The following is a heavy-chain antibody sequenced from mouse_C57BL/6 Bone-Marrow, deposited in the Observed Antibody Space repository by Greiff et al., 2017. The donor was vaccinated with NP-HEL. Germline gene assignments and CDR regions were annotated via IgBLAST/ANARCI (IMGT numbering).Heavy chain of an antibody. V-gene: IGHV1-62-2*01. J-gene: IGHJ3*01. Sequence: VQLQQSGAELVKPGASVKLSCKASGYTFTEYTIHWVKQRSGQGLEWIGWFYPGSGSIKYNEKFKDKATLTADKSSSTVYMELSRLTSEGSAVYFCARHEGGLGGSSYLAWFAYWGQGTLVTVSA. CDR3: ARHEGGLGGSSYLAWFAY. CDR2: FYPGSGSI. D-gene: IGHD1-1*01. CDR1: GYTFTEYT.